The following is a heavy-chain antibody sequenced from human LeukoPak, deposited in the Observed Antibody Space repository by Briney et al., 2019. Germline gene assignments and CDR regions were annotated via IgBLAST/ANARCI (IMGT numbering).Heavy chain of an antibody. D-gene: IGHD3-16*01. CDR1: GFSFSNAW. CDR3: TTLWGGGPDY. CDR2: IKSKIDGGTT. J-gene: IGHJ4*02. Sequence: GGSLRLSCAASGFSFSNAWMSWVRQAPGKGLEYIGRIKSKIDGGTTEYAAPVKGRVTISRDDSKDTLYLEMNGLKTEDTAVYHCTTLWGGGPDYWGQGTLVTVSS. V-gene: IGHV3-15*01.